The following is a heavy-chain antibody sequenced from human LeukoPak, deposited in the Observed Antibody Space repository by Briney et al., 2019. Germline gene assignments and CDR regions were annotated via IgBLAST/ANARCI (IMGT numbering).Heavy chain of an antibody. CDR3: ARGIVGDGKTEYFQH. CDR2: IYHSGST. V-gene: IGHV4-59*12. J-gene: IGHJ1*01. Sequence: SETLSLTCTVSGGSISSYYWSWIRQPPGKGLEWIGYIYHSGSTYYNPSLKSRVTISVDRSKNQFSLKLSSVTAADTAVYYCARGIVGDGKTEYFQHWGQGTLVTVSS. CDR1: GGSISSYY. D-gene: IGHD1-26*01.